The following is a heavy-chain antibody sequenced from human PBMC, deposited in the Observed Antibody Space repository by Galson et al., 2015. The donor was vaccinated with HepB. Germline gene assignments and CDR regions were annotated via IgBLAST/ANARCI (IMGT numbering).Heavy chain of an antibody. Sequence: SLRLSCAASGFTFSSYAMSWVRQAPGKGLEWVSAISSSGGSTYYADSVKGRFTISRDNSKSTLYLQMNSLRVEDTAVYYCAKEGSRLGITMIVWSGFDPWGQGTLVTVSS. CDR2: ISSSGGST. CDR1: GFTFSSYA. D-gene: IGHD3-22*01. J-gene: IGHJ5*02. CDR3: AKEGSRLGITMIVWSGFDP. V-gene: IGHV3-23*01.